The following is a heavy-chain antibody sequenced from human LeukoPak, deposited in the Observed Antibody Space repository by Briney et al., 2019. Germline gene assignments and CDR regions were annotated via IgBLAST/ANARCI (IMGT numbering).Heavy chain of an antibody. D-gene: IGHD1-1*01. CDR3: ARERTKGGSDAFDI. CDR1: GFTFSSYG. Sequence: PGGSLRLSCAASGFTFSSYGMHWVRQAPGKGLEWVAFIRYDGSNKYYADSVKGRFTISRDNSKNSLYLQMNSLRAEDTAVYYCARERTKGGSDAFDIWGRGTMVTVSS. V-gene: IGHV3-30*02. J-gene: IGHJ3*02. CDR2: IRYDGSNK.